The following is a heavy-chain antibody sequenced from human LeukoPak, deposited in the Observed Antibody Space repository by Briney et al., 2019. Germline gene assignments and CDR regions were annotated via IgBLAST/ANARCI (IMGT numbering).Heavy chain of an antibody. V-gene: IGHV4-59*01. Sequence: KPSETLSLTCTVSGGPISSYYWSWIRQPPGKGLEWIGYIYYSGSTNYNPSLKSRVTISVDTSKNQFSLKLSSVTAADTAVYYCARDKVAARLPPYYYYGMDVWGQGTTVTVSS. CDR1: GGPISSYY. CDR3: ARDKVAARLPPYYYYGMDV. CDR2: IYYSGST. J-gene: IGHJ6*02. D-gene: IGHD6-6*01.